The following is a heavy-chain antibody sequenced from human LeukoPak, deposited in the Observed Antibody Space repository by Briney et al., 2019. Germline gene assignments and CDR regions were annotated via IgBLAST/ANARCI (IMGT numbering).Heavy chain of an antibody. J-gene: IGHJ4*02. CDR1: GFTFSDYY. V-gene: IGHV3-11*04. D-gene: IGHD6-19*01. Sequence: GGSLRLSCAASGFTFSDYYMTWIHQAPGKGLEWVSYISNTGNTIYYADSVKGRFTISRDNAKSSLYLQMNSLRVEDTAVHFCVREGLAYDYWGQGTLVTVSS. CDR2: ISNTGNTI. CDR3: VREGLAYDY.